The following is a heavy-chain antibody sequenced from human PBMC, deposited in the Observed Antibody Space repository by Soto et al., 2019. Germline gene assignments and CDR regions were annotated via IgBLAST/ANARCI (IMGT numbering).Heavy chain of an antibody. J-gene: IGHJ3*02. CDR2: ISPGGGST. CDR3: ARDKVAATDAFDI. Sequence: QVQLVQSGAEVKKPGASVKVSCKASGYTFTMYYIHWVRQAPGQGLEWMGVISPGGGSTTYAQRFQGRVTMTRDTSTSTVYMELGSLTSEDTAVYYCARDKVAATDAFDIWGQGTMVTVSS. CDR1: GYTFTMYY. V-gene: IGHV1-46*01. D-gene: IGHD5-12*01.